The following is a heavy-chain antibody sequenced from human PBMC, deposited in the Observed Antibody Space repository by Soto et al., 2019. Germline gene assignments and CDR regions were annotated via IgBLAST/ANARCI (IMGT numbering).Heavy chain of an antibody. CDR1: GGTFSSYA. CDR2: IIPIFGTA. J-gene: IGHJ6*02. CDR3: ARGDGVYDVVSRAGTTYGMDV. Sequence: GASVKVSCKASGGTFSSYAISWVRQAPGQGLEWMGGIIPIFGTANYAQKFQGRVTITADESTSTAYMELNSLRAEDTAVYFCARGDGVYDVVSRAGTTYGMDVWGQGTTVTVSS. D-gene: IGHD3-3*01. V-gene: IGHV1-69*13.